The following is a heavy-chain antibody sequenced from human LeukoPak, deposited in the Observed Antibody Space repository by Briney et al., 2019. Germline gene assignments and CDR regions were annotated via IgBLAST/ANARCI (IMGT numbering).Heavy chain of an antibody. J-gene: IGHJ4*02. V-gene: IGHV3-30*18. CDR3: AKGPGQYRYTAPFDY. CDR2: ISYDGSNK. Sequence: PGGSLRLSCAASGFTFSSYSIHWVRQAPGKGLEWVAVISYDGSNKYYADSVKGRFTISRDNSKNTLYLQMNSLRAEDTAVYYCAKGPGQYRYTAPFDYWGQGTLVTVSS. D-gene: IGHD3-16*02. CDR1: GFTFSSYS.